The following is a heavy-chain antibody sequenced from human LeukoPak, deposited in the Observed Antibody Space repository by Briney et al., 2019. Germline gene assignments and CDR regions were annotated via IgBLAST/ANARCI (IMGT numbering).Heavy chain of an antibody. D-gene: IGHD3-22*01. CDR3: ALPGYDSSGYYYFDY. Sequence: GGSLRLSCAASGFTFSSYATHWVRQAPGKGLEWVAVISYDGSNKYYADSVKGRFTTSRDNSKNTLYLQMNSLRAEDTAVYYCALPGYDSSGYYYFDYWGQGTLVTVSS. J-gene: IGHJ4*02. CDR2: ISYDGSNK. V-gene: IGHV3-30-3*01. CDR1: GFTFSSYA.